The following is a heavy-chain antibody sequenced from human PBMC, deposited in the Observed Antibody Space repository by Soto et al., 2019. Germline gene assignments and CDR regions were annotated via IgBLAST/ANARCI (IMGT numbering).Heavy chain of an antibody. V-gene: IGHV1-18*01. CDR1: GYTFTSYG. Sequence: QVQLVQSGAEVKKPGASVKVSCKASGYTFTSYGISWVRHAPGQGREWMGWISDYNGNTNYAQNLQGRVTMTTDTSTSTDYMELRSLRSDDTAVYYCARVLRKALYYYYYLDIWGKGTTVTVSS. J-gene: IGHJ6*03. CDR3: ARVLRKALYYYYYLDI. D-gene: IGHD3-16*02. CDR2: ISDYNGNT.